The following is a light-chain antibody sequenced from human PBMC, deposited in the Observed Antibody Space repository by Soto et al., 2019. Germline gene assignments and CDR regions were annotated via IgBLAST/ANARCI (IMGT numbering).Light chain of an antibody. V-gene: IGKV3-15*01. CDR2: GAS. J-gene: IGKJ1*01. CDR3: QQHNNWPWT. Sequence: DIVLTQSPGTLSLSPGERATLSCRASQSVSSNHLAWYQQKPGQAPRLLIYGASTRATGIPARFSGSGSGTEFTLTISSLQSEDFAVYYCQQHNNWPWTFGQGTKVDIK. CDR1: QSVSSN.